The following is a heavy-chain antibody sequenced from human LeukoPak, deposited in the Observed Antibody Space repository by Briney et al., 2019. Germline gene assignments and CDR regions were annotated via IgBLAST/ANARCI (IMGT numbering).Heavy chain of an antibody. Sequence: SETLSLTCTVSGGSFSTYYWSWIRQPPGKGLEWIGYIYYSGTTNYNPSLRSRVTISVDTSKNQFSLRLSSVTSADTALYYCAXXXXXXDSSAYYYGSGYFDYWGQGTLVTVSS. CDR1: GGSFSTYY. D-gene: IGHD3-22*01. CDR3: AXXXXXXDSSAYYYGSGYFDY. V-gene: IGHV4-59*13. CDR2: IYYSGTT. J-gene: IGHJ4*02.